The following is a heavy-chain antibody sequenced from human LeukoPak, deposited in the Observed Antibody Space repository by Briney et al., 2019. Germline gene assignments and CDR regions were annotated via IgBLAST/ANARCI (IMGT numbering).Heavy chain of an antibody. Sequence: SGGSLRLSCAASGFTFSDHYMDWVRQAPGKGLEWVGRTRNKANSYTTEYAASVKGRFTISRDESKNSLFLQMSSLKTEDTAVYYCARFLVYCGGDCYYYGMDVWGQGTTVTVSS. CDR3: ARFLVYCGGDCYYYGMDV. CDR2: TRNKANSYTT. V-gene: IGHV3-72*01. J-gene: IGHJ6*02. CDR1: GFTFSDHY. D-gene: IGHD2-21*02.